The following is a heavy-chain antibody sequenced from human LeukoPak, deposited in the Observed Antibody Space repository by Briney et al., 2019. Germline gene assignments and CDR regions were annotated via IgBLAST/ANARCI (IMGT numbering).Heavy chain of an antibody. CDR2: ISYDGSNK. CDR1: GFTFSSYG. J-gene: IGHJ3*02. Sequence: GRSLRLSCAASGFTFSSYGMHWVRQAPGKGLEWVAVISYDGSNKYYADSVKGRFTISRDNSKNTLYLQMNSLGAEDTAVYYCAKDWGRRAVAGDAFDIWGQGTMVTVSS. D-gene: IGHD6-19*01. V-gene: IGHV3-30*18. CDR3: AKDWGRRAVAGDAFDI.